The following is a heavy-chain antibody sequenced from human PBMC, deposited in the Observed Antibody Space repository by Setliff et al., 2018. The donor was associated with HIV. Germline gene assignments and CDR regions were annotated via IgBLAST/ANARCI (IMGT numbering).Heavy chain of an antibody. D-gene: IGHD6-19*01. CDR2: IDTSGFGT. CDR3: TRGRDSNGWYDA. CDR1: GFTLSSHD. Sequence: PGGSLRLSCAGSGFTLSSHDMGWIRQAPGKGLEWVSTIDTSGFGTYYADSVKGRFTVSRDNSKTTLYLQMNSLRAEDTAVYYCTRGRDSNGWYDAWGQGTLVTVSS. V-gene: IGHV3-23*01. J-gene: IGHJ5*02.